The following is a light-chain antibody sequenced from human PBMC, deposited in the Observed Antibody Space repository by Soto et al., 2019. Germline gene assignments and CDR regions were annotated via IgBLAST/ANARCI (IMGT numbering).Light chain of an antibody. CDR2: EVS. Sequence: QSALTQPASGSGSPGQSSAISCTGTSSDVGAYDFVSWYQQHPDKAPKLLIYEVSNRPSGVSDRFSGSKSVNTATLTISGLQAEDEADYYCSSHTTSNTRVFGTGTKVTVL. CDR1: SSDVGAYDF. J-gene: IGLJ1*01. V-gene: IGLV2-14*03. CDR3: SSHTTSNTRV.